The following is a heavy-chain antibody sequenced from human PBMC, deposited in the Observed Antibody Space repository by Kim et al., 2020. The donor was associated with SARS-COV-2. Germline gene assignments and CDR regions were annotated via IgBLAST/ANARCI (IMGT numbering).Heavy chain of an antibody. J-gene: IGHJ4*02. Sequence: YADTVKGRFTISRDNSKSTVYLQMNSLRVEDTAVYFCAGDRGGTGAVFDYWGQGTLVTVSS. D-gene: IGHD3-16*01. V-gene: IGHV3-53*01. CDR3: AGDRGGTGAVFDY.